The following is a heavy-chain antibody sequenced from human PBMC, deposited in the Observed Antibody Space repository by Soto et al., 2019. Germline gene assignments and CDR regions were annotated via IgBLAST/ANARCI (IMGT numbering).Heavy chain of an antibody. D-gene: IGHD5-12*01. Sequence: EVQLLESGGGLVQPGGSLRLSCAASGFTFSSYAMSWVRQAPGKGLEWVSAISGSGGSTYYADSVKGRFTISRDNSKNTLYLQMNSLRAEDTAVYYCAKDTEYSGYHLVPYYYYYGMDVWGLGTTVTVSS. CDR2: ISGSGGST. CDR3: AKDTEYSGYHLVPYYYYYGMDV. V-gene: IGHV3-23*01. J-gene: IGHJ6*02. CDR1: GFTFSSYA.